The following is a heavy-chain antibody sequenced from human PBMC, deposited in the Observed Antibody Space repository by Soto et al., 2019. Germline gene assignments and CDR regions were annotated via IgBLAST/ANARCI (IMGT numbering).Heavy chain of an antibody. V-gene: IGHV4-34*01. J-gene: IGHJ6*02. D-gene: IGHD6-19*01. CDR2: INHSGST. CDR1: GGSFSGYY. CDR3: ARYSSGWYGYYYYYGMDV. Sequence: PSETLSLTCAVYGGSFSGYYWSWIRQPPGKGLEWIGEINHSGSTNYNPSLKSRVTISVDTSKNQFSLKLSSVTAADTAVYYCARYSSGWYGYYYYYGMDVWGQGTTVTVSS.